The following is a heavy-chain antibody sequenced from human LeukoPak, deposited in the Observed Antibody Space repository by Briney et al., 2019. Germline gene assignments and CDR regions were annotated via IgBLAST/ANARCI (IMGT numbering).Heavy chain of an antibody. CDR2: INPSGGST. CDR1: GYTFTNYY. CDR3: ARVQGYYYYGMDV. V-gene: IGHV1-46*01. Sequence: ASVKVSCKASGYTFTNYYMHWVRQAPGQGLEWMGIINPSGGSTSYAQKFQGRVAMTRDTSTSTVYMELSSLRSEDTAVYYCARVQGYYYYGMDVWGQGTTVTVSS. J-gene: IGHJ6*02.